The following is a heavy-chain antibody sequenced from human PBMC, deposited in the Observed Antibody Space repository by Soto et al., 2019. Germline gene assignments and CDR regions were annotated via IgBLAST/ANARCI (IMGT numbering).Heavy chain of an antibody. CDR2: IYYSGST. V-gene: IGHV4-39*01. D-gene: IGHD1-1*01. Sequence: SETLSLTCTVSGDSISSNTYYWGWIRQPPGKGLERIGTIYYSGSTYYNPSLKSRVAISVDTSKNQFSLKLSSVTAADTAVYYCARRDNWSDSHFDYWGRGTLVTSPQ. CDR3: ARRDNWSDSHFDY. J-gene: IGHJ4*02. CDR1: GDSISSNTYY.